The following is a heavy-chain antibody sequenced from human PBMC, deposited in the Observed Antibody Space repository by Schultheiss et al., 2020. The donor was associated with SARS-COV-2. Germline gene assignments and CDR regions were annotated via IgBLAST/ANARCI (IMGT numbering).Heavy chain of an antibody. Sequence: GESLKISCAASGFTFRSYSMNWVRQAPGKGLEWVSSISGSSTYIYYADSVKGRFTISRDNAKTSLYLQMNSLRAEDTAVYYCARDYFDTSGNYITGLFDYWGQGTLVTVSS. CDR3: ARDYFDTSGNYITGLFDY. D-gene: IGHD3-22*01. J-gene: IGHJ4*02. CDR2: ISGSSTYI. CDR1: GFTFRSYS. V-gene: IGHV3-21*01.